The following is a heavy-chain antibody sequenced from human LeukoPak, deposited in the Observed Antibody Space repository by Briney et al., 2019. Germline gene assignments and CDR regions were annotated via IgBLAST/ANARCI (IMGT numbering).Heavy chain of an antibody. Sequence: GGSLRLSCAVSGFTFSTYGMHWVRQAPGKGLEWVAVILYDGSNRQYADSVKGRFTISRDNSKNTLYLQMDSLRTEDTAVYYCAKDWGSSGWYNYFDHWGQGTLVTVSS. CDR3: AKDWGSSGWYNYFDH. CDR2: ILYDGSNR. CDR1: GFTFSTYG. J-gene: IGHJ5*02. V-gene: IGHV3-30*18. D-gene: IGHD6-19*01.